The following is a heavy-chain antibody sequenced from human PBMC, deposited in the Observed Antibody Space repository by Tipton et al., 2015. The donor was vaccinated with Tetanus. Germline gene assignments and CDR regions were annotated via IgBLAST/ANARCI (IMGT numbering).Heavy chain of an antibody. CDR2: IWYDGSDR. CDR1: GFSFSSCG. D-gene: IGHD2-15*01. V-gene: IGHV3-33*01. CDR3: AREADCSGGSCYPGDFDY. Sequence: AASGFSFSSCGMHWVRQAPGKGLEWVSVIWYDGSDRYYADSVKGRFTISRDNSKNMLYLQMNSLRAEDTAVYYCAREADCSGGSCYPGDFDYWGQGTLVTVSS. J-gene: IGHJ4*02.